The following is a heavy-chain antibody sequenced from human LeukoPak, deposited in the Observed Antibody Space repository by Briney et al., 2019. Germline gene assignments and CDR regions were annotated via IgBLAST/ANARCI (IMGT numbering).Heavy chain of an antibody. D-gene: IGHD2-21*01. CDR2: ISGSGGST. V-gene: IGHV3-23*01. CDR1: GFTFSSYA. J-gene: IGHJ5*02. CDR3: AKGGRPGVFPEYNWFDP. Sequence: GGSLRLSCAASGFTFSSYAMSWVRQAPGKGLEWVSAISGSGGSTYYADSVKGRFTISRDNSKNTLYLQMNSLRAEDTAVYYCAKGGRPGVFPEYNWFDPWGQGTLVTVSS.